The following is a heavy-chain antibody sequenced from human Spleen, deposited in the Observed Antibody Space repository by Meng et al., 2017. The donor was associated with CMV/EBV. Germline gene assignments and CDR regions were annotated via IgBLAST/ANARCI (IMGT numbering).Heavy chain of an antibody. CDR2: IWYDGSDE. D-gene: IGHD3-10*01. V-gene: IGHV3-33*06. Sequence: SWAASGFTFSNYGMHWVRQAPGKGLEWVAVIWYDGSDEYYADSVKGRFTISRDNSKYTLYLQMNSLRAEDTAVYYCAKGLSGSGSFDYWGQGTLVTVSS. CDR3: AKGLSGSGSFDY. CDR1: GFTFSNYG. J-gene: IGHJ4*02.